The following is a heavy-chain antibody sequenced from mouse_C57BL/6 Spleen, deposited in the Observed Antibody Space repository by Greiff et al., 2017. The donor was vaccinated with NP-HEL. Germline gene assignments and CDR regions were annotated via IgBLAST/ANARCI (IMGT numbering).Heavy chain of an antibody. J-gene: IGHJ1*03. CDR2: IHPNSGST. CDR1: GYTFTSYW. Sequence: QVQLQQPGAELVKPGASVKLSCKASGYTFTSYWMHWVKQRPGQGLEWIGMIHPNSGSTNYNEKFKSKATLTVDKSSSTAYMQLSSLTSEDSAVYYCARGYDGYWYFDVWGTGTTVTVSS. V-gene: IGHV1-64*01. CDR3: ARGYDGYWYFDV. D-gene: IGHD2-3*01.